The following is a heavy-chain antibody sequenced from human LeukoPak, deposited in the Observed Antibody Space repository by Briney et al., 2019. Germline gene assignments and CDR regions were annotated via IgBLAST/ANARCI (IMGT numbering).Heavy chain of an antibody. CDR2: IYTSGST. V-gene: IGHV4-4*07. CDR1: GGSISSYY. J-gene: IGHJ6*03. Sequence: SETLSLTCTVSGGSISSYYWSWIRQPAGKGLEWIGRIYTSGSTNYNPSLKSRVTMSVDTSKNQFSLKLCSVTAADTAVYYCARMGQLAGYYYYYMDVWGKGTTVTVSS. CDR3: ARMGQLAGYYYYYMDV. D-gene: IGHD6-6*01.